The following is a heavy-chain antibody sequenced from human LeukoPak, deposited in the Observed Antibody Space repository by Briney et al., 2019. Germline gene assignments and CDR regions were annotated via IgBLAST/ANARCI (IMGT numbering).Heavy chain of an antibody. Sequence: PGGSLRLSCAASGFTFSSYGMNWVRQAPGKGLEWVSGISWNSGSIGYADSVKGRFTISRDNAKNSLYLQMNSLRAEDMALYYCAKIAARYYYYYYMDVWGKGTTVTVSS. CDR3: AKIAARYYYYYYMDV. CDR1: GFTFSSYG. V-gene: IGHV3-9*03. J-gene: IGHJ6*03. D-gene: IGHD6-6*01. CDR2: ISWNSGSI.